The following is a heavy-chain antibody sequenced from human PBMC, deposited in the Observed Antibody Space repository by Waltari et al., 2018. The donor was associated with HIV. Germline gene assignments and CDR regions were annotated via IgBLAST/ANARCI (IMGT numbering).Heavy chain of an antibody. CDR3: ARPVDCSSTTCTGPFHV. J-gene: IGHJ4*02. Sequence: QVQLQQWGAGLLTPSETLSLTCAVYGDSLSNYYWSWLRQPPGKGLEWSGEIDQRGRPKYSPSLKSRLTISVDTSKKQISLRLRSVTAADTAVYYCARPVDCSSTTCTGPFHVWGQGTLVTVSS. D-gene: IGHD2-2*01. V-gene: IGHV4-34*02. CDR2: IDQRGRP. CDR1: GDSLSNYY.